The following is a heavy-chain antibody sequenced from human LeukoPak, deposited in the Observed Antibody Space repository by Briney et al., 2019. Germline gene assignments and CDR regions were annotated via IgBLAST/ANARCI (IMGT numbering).Heavy chain of an antibody. CDR3: ARGGRSGLTY. J-gene: IGHJ4*02. CDR2: INHSGST. D-gene: IGHD6-19*01. V-gene: IGHV4-34*01. Sequence: PSDTLSLTCAVYGGSFSGYYLSWIRQPPGRGLEGIGEINHSGSTNYNPSLKSRVTISVDTSKNQFSLKLISVAATDAAVYYCARGGRSGLTYWGQGTLVTVSS. CDR1: GGSFSGYY.